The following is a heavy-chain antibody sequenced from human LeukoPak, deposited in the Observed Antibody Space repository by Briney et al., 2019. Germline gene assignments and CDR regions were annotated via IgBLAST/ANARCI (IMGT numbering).Heavy chain of an antibody. J-gene: IGHJ4*02. CDR3: ASFDHYETIIDY. Sequence: ASVKVSFKASGYTFTGYYMHWVRQAPGQGLEWMGWINPNSGGTNYAQKFQGRVTMTRDTSISTAYMELSRLRSDDTAVYYCASFDHYETIIDYWGQGTLVTVSS. CDR1: GYTFTGYY. CDR2: INPNSGGT. V-gene: IGHV1-2*02. D-gene: IGHD3-3*01.